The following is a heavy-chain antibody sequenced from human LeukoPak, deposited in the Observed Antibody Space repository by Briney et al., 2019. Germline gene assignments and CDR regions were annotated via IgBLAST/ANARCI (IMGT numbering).Heavy chain of an antibody. J-gene: IGHJ4*02. CDR3: ARVNSRGPALDY. Sequence: SETLSLTCTVSGGSISSGGYYWSWIRQHPGKGLEWIGYIYYSGSTYYNPSLKSRVTISVDTSKNQFSLKLSSVTAADTAVYYCARVNSRGPALDYWGQGTLVTVSS. V-gene: IGHV4-31*03. CDR1: GGSISSGGYY. D-gene: IGHD3-22*01. CDR2: IYYSGST.